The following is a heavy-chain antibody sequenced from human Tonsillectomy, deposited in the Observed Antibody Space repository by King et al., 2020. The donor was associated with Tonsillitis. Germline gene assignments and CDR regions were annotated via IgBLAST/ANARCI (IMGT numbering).Heavy chain of an antibody. V-gene: IGHV3-49*04. J-gene: IGHJ4*02. D-gene: IGHD3-22*01. CDR1: GFTFGDYA. CDR2: IRSKAYGGAT. Sequence: VQLVESGGGLVQPGRSLRLSCKASGFTFGDYAMSWVRQAPGKGLEWVGFIRSKAYGGATEYAASVKGRFTISRDDSKSIVYLQMNSLKTEDTAVYYCARVPHSDSRGYYLGAVYYFDYWGQGTLVTVSS. CDR3: ARVPHSDSRGYYLGAVYYFDY.